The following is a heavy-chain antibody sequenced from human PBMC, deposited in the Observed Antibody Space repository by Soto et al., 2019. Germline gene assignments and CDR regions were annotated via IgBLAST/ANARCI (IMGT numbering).Heavy chain of an antibody. D-gene: IGHD3-10*01. CDR3: AKAGGPGSYYWVDY. CDR2: ISGGGGGT. Sequence: EVQLLESGGGLIQPGGSLRISCAASGFTFPSYAMNWVRQAPGQGLEWVSTISGGGGGTDYADSAKGRFIISRDNSKNTLYLQMNRLRAEDTAVYYCAKAGGPGSYYWVDYWGQGTPVTVSS. V-gene: IGHV3-23*01. CDR1: GFTFPSYA. J-gene: IGHJ4*02.